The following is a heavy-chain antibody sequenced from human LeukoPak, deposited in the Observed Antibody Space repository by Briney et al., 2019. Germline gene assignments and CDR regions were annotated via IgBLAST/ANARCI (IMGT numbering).Heavy chain of an antibody. CDR1: GFTVSSMY. V-gene: IGHV3-53*01. J-gene: IGHJ4*02. Sequence: GGSLRLSCAASGFTVSSMYMSWVRQAPGKGLEWVSVIYGGGSTFYADSVKGRFTISRDNSKNTLYLQMNSLRAEDTAVYYCAGDYYDSSGYYGYWGQGTLVTVSS. CDR3: AGDYYDSSGYYGY. CDR2: IYGGGST. D-gene: IGHD3-22*01.